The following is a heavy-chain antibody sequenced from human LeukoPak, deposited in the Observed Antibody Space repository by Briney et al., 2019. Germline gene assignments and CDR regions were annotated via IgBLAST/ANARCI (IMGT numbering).Heavy chain of an antibody. V-gene: IGHV3-21*01. Sequence: PGGSLRLSCAASGFTFGSYSMNWVRQAPGKGLEWVSSISSSSSYIYYADSVKGRFTISRDNAKNSLYLQMNSLRAEDTAVYYCARDIAVAGTREGDYWGQGTLVTVSS. CDR2: ISSSSSYI. D-gene: IGHD6-19*01. CDR1: GFTFGSYS. J-gene: IGHJ4*02. CDR3: ARDIAVAGTREGDY.